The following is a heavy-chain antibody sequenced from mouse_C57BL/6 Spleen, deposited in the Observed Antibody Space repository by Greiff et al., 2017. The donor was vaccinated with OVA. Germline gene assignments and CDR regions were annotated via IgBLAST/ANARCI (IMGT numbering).Heavy chain of an antibody. D-gene: IGHD2-5*01. CDR2: INPSTGGT. J-gene: IGHJ2*01. CDR3: AIYSNYVDY. V-gene: IGHV1-42*01. CDR1: GYSFTGYY. Sequence: VQLQQSGPELVKPGASVKISCKASGYSFTGYYMNWVKQSPEKSLEWIGEINPSTGGTTYNQKFKAKATLTVDKSSSTAYMQLKSLTSEDSAVYYCAIYSNYVDYWGQGTTLTDSS.